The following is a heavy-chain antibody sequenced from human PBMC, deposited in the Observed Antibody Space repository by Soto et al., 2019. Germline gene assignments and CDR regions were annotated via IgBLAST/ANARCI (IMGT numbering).Heavy chain of an antibody. V-gene: IGHV1-18*01. CDR2: VSVPSGDT. J-gene: IGHJ4*02. D-gene: IGHD2-15*01. CDR3: ARTCRSGGSCYLEY. CDR1: GYSFSSFG. Sequence: ASVKVSCKASGYSFSSFGISWVRQAPGQGLEWVGWVSVPSGDTSSAQNFQGRVTVTTDTSTSTAYMEVGSLRSDDTAVYYCARTCRSGGSCYLEYWGEGTLVTVSS.